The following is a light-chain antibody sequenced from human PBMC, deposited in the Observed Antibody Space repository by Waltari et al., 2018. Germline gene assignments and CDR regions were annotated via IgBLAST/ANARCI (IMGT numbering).Light chain of an antibody. Sequence: DIQMTQSPSSLSASVGDKVTITCRASQGISSWLAWYQQKPGKAPKLLNYAASSLQSGVPSRFSGSGSGTDYTLTISSLQPEDFATYYCQQGYNTPRTFGQGTKVEIK. CDR3: QQGYNTPRT. CDR2: AAS. CDR1: QGISSW. V-gene: IGKV1-12*01. J-gene: IGKJ1*01.